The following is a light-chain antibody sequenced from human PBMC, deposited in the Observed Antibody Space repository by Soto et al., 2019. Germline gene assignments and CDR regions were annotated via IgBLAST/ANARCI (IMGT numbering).Light chain of an antibody. Sequence: IVMTQSPDSLAVSLGDRSTINCKSSQSVLYSSNNKNYLAWYQQKPGQPPKLLFYWSSTREPGVPDRFSGSGSGTDFTLTISSLQAEDVAVYYCHQYYSTPLDFGGGTKVDIK. J-gene: IGKJ4*01. CDR3: HQYYSTPLD. CDR2: WSS. CDR1: QSVLYSSNNKNY. V-gene: IGKV4-1*01.